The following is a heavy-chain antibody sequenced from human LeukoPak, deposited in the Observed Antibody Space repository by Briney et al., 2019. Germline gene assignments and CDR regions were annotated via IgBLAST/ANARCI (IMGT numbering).Heavy chain of an antibody. CDR2: ISGSGGST. CDR3: AKWWYSSGWYGWDY. D-gene: IGHD6-19*01. J-gene: IGHJ4*02. V-gene: IGHV3-23*01. Sequence: ASETLSLTCTVSGGSISSYYWSWVRQAPGKGLEWVSAISGSGGSTYYADSVKGRFTISRDNSKNTLYLQMNSLRAEDTAVYYCAKWWYSSGWYGWDYWGQGTLVTVSS. CDR1: GGSISSYY.